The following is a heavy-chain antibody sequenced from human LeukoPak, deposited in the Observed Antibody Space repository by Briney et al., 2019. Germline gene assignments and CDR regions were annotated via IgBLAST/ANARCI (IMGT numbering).Heavy chain of an antibody. D-gene: IGHD5-24*01. CDR1: GFTFSSYA. CDR2: INHSGST. J-gene: IGHJ4*02. V-gene: IGHV4-34*01. CDR3: AREGNGYNSHFDY. Sequence: GSLRLSCAASGFTFSSYAMSWIRQPPGKGLEWIGEINHSGSTNYNPSLKSRVTISVDTSKNQFSLKLSSVTAADTAVYYCAREGNGYNSHFDYWGQGTLVTVSS.